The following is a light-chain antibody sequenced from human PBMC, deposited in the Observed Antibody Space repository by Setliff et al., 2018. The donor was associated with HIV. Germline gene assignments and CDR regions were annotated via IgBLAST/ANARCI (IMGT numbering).Light chain of an antibody. J-gene: IGLJ1*01. Sequence: QSALAQPRSVSGSPGQSVTISCTGTSSDVGGYNYVSWYQQHPGKAPKLMIYDVSERPSGVLDRFSGSKSANTASLTISGLQAEDEADYYCCSYAGSYTFYVFGTGTKVTVL. CDR1: SSDVGGYNY. CDR2: DVS. CDR3: CSYAGSYTFYV. V-gene: IGLV2-11*01.